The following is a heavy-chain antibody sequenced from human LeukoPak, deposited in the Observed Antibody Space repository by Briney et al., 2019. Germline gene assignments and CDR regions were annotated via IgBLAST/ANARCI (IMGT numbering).Heavy chain of an antibody. CDR2: INRGGNEV. Sequence: PGGSLRLSCAPSGFTFSDYWMTRVRQVPGKGLEWVANINRGGNEVHYVDSVKGRFTISRDNAKNSLYLQLDSLRVEDTAVYYCARVGTWELQRVFDYWGQGTLVTVSS. CDR3: ARVGTWELQRVFDY. V-gene: IGHV3-7*01. CDR1: GFTFSDYW. D-gene: IGHD1-26*01. J-gene: IGHJ4*02.